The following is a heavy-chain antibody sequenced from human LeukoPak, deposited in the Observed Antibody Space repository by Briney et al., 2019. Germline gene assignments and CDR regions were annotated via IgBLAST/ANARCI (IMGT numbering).Heavy chain of an antibody. CDR3: AREPTRGGIDY. V-gene: IGHV4-30-4*01. D-gene: IGHD2-15*01. CDR1: GGSISSGDYY. Sequence: SETLSLTCTVSGGSISSGDYYWGWIRQPPGKGLEWIGYIYYTGSTYYNPSLKSRVTISVDTSKNHLSLKLSSVTAADTAVYYCAREPTRGGIDYWGQGTLVTVSS. J-gene: IGHJ4*02. CDR2: IYYTGST.